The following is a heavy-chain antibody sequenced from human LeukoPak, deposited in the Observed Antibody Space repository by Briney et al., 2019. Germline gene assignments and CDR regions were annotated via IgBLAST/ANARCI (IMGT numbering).Heavy chain of an antibody. J-gene: IGHJ4*02. D-gene: IGHD5-12*01. CDR2: IKQDGSGK. Sequence: GGSLRLSCAASGFTFSNYWMSWVRQAPGKGLEWVANIKQDGSGKYYVDSVKGRFTISRDNAKNSLYLQMKSLRAEDTAVYYCAREGGYSGYVAYWGQGTLVTVSS. V-gene: IGHV3-7*01. CDR3: AREGGYSGYVAY. CDR1: GFTFSNYW.